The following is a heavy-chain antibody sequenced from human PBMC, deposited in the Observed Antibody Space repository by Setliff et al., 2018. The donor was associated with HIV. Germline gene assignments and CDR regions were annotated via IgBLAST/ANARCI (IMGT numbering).Heavy chain of an antibody. Sequence: PSETLSLTCGVYGESLSGYSWNWIRQPPGKGLEWIGEISHSGSTSYNSSLKSRVTISVDESKNQFSLKLTSVTAADTAVYYCARVRGNGSPGYFDYWGQGTLVTVSS. CDR2: ISHSGST. CDR3: ARVRGNGSPGYFDY. V-gene: IGHV4-34*01. D-gene: IGHD1-26*01. CDR1: GESLSGYS. J-gene: IGHJ4*02.